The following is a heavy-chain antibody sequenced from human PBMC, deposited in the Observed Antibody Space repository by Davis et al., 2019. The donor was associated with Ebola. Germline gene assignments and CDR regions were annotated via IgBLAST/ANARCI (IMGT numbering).Heavy chain of an antibody. J-gene: IGHJ4*02. CDR2: ISGSGGTT. CDR1: GFTFSSYA. CDR3: VKGIGGWSDGMDY. Sequence: PGGSLRLSCAASGFTFSSYAMSWVRQAPGQGLAWVSSISGSGGTTSYADSVKGRFTISRDNSKNTVYLQMNSLSAEDTAVYYCVKGIGGWSDGMDYWGQGTLVTVSS. D-gene: IGHD2-15*01. V-gene: IGHV3-23*01.